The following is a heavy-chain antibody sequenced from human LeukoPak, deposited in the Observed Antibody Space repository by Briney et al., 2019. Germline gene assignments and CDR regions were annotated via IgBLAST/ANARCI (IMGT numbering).Heavy chain of an antibody. CDR2: ISYDVSNK. Sequence: GGSLRLSCAASGFTFNYYGMYWVRQVPGKGLEWVAVISYDVSNKYYADSVKGRFTISRDNSKNMLYLQMNSLRAEDTAVYYCARAGAYTYGDLTFNIWGQGTMVTVSS. J-gene: IGHJ3*02. CDR1: GFTFNYYG. CDR3: ARAGAYTYGDLTFNI. V-gene: IGHV3-30*19. D-gene: IGHD5-18*01.